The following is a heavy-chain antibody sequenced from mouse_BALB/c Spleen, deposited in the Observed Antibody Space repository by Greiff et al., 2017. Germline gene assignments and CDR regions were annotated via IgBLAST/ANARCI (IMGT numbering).Heavy chain of an antibody. CDR3: ARDQGFKYYYAMDY. CDR2: IWAGGST. V-gene: IGHV2-9*02. Sequence: VKVVESGPGLVAPSQSLSITCTVSGFSLTSYGVHWVRQPPGKGLEWLGVIWAGGSTNYNSALMSRLSISKDNSKSQVFLKMNSLQTDDTAMYYCARDQGFKYYYAMDYWGQGTSVTVSS. J-gene: IGHJ4*01. CDR1: GFSLTSYG.